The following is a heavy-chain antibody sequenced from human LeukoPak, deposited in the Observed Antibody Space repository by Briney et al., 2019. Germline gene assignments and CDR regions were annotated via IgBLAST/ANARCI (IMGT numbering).Heavy chain of an antibody. Sequence: SETLSLTCAVYGGSFSGYYWSWIRQPPGKGLEWIGEINHSGSTNYNPSLKSRVTISVDTSKNQFSLKLSSVTAADTAVYYCAGGLRTSDSKGNWFDPWGQGTLVTVSS. CDR3: AGGLRTSDSKGNWFDP. D-gene: IGHD3-22*01. CDR1: GGSFSGYY. J-gene: IGHJ5*02. V-gene: IGHV4-34*01. CDR2: INHSGST.